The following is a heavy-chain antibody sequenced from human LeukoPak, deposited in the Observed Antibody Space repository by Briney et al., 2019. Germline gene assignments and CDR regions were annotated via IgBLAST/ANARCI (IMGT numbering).Heavy chain of an antibody. CDR1: GGSFNGYY. J-gene: IGHJ4*02. Sequence: SETLSLTCAVYGGSFNGYYWSWIRQPPGKGLQWIGEINHSGSTNYNPSLKSRVTISVDTSKNQFSLKLSSVTAADTAVYYCARRGGLTLFGVVLDYYFGYWDQGTLVTVSS. V-gene: IGHV4-34*01. CDR2: INHSGST. D-gene: IGHD3-3*01. CDR3: ARRGGLTLFGVVLDYYFGY.